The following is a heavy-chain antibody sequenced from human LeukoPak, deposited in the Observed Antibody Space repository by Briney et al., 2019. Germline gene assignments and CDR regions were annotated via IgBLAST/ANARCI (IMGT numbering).Heavy chain of an antibody. J-gene: IGHJ4*02. CDR2: ISYDGSNK. Sequence: GGSLRLSCAASGFTFSSYAMHWVRQAPGKGLEWVAVISYDGSNKYYADSVKGRFTISRDNSKNTLYLQMNSLRAEDTAVYYCVWLTDYWGQGTLVTVSS. CDR3: VWLTDY. D-gene: IGHD3-16*01. CDR1: GFTFSSYA. V-gene: IGHV3-30-3*01.